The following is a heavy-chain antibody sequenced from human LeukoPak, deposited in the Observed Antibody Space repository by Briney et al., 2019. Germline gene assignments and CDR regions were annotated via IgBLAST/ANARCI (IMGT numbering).Heavy chain of an antibody. CDR2: INHSGST. V-gene: IGHV4-34*01. J-gene: IGHJ3*02. Sequence: SETLSLTCAVYGGSFSGYYWSWIRQPPGKGLEWIGEINHSGSTNYNPSLKSRVTISVDTSKNQFSLKLSSVTAADTAVYYCAREDYSSGWYRLDAFDIWGQGTMVTVSS. CDR1: GGSFSGYY. D-gene: IGHD6-19*01. CDR3: AREDYSSGWYRLDAFDI.